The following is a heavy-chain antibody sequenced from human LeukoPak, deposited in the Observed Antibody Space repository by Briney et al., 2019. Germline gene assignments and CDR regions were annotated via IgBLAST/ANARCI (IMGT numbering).Heavy chain of an antibody. CDR2: IYPGDSDT. J-gene: IGHJ4*02. CDR3: ARLPRDVDTAMGSDY. D-gene: IGHD5-18*01. CDR1: GYSFTSYW. Sequence: GESMKISCKGSGYSFTSYWIGGVRQMPGKGLEWMGVIYPGDSDTRYSPSFQGQVTISADKSISTAYLQWSSLKASDTAMYYCARLPRDVDTAMGSDYWGQGTLVTVSS. V-gene: IGHV5-51*01.